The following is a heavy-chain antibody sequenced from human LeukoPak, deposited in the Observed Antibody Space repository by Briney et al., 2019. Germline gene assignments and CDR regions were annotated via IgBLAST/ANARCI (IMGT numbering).Heavy chain of an antibody. CDR3: AKGGTTVVDY. D-gene: IGHD4-23*01. V-gene: IGHV3-74*03. CDR1: GFTISSYW. Sequence: GGSLRLSCGATGFTISSYWMHWVRHAPGKGLVWVSRINGDGSSTTYADSVKGRFTISRDNAKNTLYLQMNSLRAEDTAVYYCAKGGTTVVDYWGQGTLVTVSS. J-gene: IGHJ4*02. CDR2: INGDGSST.